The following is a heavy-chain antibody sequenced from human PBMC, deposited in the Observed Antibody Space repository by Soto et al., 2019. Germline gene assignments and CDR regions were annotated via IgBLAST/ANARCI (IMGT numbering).Heavy chain of an antibody. CDR1: GFTFSSYV. V-gene: IGHV3-23*01. CDR2: ISGRGDNT. J-gene: IGHJ6*02. D-gene: IGHD3-10*01. Sequence: GGSLRLSCVASGFTFSSYVMSWVRQAPGKGLEWVSAISGRGDNTFYADSVEGRFTISRDNSRNTLSLQMYSLRAEDTAVYYCAKDHGLGSYYNPNYGMDVWGQGTTVTVSS. CDR3: AKDHGLGSYYNPNYGMDV.